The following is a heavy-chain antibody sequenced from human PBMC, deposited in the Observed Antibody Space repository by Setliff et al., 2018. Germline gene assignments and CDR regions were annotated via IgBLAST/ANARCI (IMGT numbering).Heavy chain of an antibody. D-gene: IGHD2-8*01. CDR3: SRLVRFCTRTSCQRLSGGEF. J-gene: IGHJ4*02. CDR2: ISAHSGNA. V-gene: IGHV1-18*01. Sequence: ASVKVSCKTSGYTFTDYGIAWVRQAPGQGLEWMGWISAHSGNAYYTPKLHGRVTLTTDTSTSTAYMELRSLGSDDTAVYYCSRLVRFCTRTSCQRLSGGEFWGQGTLVTVSS. CDR1: GYTFTDYG.